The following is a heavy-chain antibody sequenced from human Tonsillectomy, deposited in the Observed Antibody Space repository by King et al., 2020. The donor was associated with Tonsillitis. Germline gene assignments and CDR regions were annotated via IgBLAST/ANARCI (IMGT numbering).Heavy chain of an antibody. V-gene: IGHV3-20*04. J-gene: IGHJ4*02. CDR3: AGDFRILSGSYDAVGFDY. CDR2: INWNVGRT. CDR1: GFTFGDYG. D-gene: IGHD1-26*01. Sequence: VQLVESGGGVVRPGGSLRLSCAASGFTFGDYGMSWVRQAPGKGLEWVSGINWNVGRTGYAASVKGRFTISRDNAKNSLYLQMNSLRPEDTALYYCAGDFRILSGSYDAVGFDYWGQGALVTVSS.